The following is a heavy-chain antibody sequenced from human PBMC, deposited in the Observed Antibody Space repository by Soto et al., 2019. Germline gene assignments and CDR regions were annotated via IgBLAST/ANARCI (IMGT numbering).Heavy chain of an antibody. CDR2: FIPILDMA. CDR1: GGTFNTYT. CDR3: AITYCRDNSCPRDFDF. V-gene: IGHV1-69*02. D-gene: IGHD2-21*01. J-gene: IGHJ4*02. Sequence: QVQVVQSGAEVKKPESSVKVSCKPSGGTFNTYTVNWVRLAPGHGLEWMGRFIPILDMANYAQKFQDRVTITADSSTFTAYMELNRLTSYDTAVYYCAITYCRDNSCPRDFDFWGPGTRVTVSS.